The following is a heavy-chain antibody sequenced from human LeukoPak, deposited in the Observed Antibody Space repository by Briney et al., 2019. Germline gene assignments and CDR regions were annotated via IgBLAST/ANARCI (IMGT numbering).Heavy chain of an antibody. Sequence: ASVKVSCKASGYTFTSYDINWVRQATGQGLEWMGWMNPNSGNTGYAQKFQGRVTMTRNTSISTAYMELSRLRSDDTAVYYCASLSVYSSSSELWLDYWGQGTLVTVSS. CDR2: MNPNSGNT. CDR3: ASLSVYSSSSELWLDY. D-gene: IGHD6-6*01. V-gene: IGHV1-8*01. CDR1: GYTFTSYD. J-gene: IGHJ4*02.